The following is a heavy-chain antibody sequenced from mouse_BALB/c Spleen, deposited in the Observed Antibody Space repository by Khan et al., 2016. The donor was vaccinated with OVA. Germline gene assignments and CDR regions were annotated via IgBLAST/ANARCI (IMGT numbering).Heavy chain of an antibody. V-gene: IGHV1S137*01. Sequence: QVQLKQSGPELVRPGVSVKISCKGSGYTFTDYAIYWVKQSHAKSLEWVGLISTYSGNTNYNQKFKVKATMTVDKSSRTAYMELARLTSEDSAIYYCARPAYDGYYDYWGQGTTLTVSS. CDR2: ISTYSGNT. D-gene: IGHD2-3*01. CDR1: GYTFTDYA. J-gene: IGHJ2*01. CDR3: ARPAYDGYYDY.